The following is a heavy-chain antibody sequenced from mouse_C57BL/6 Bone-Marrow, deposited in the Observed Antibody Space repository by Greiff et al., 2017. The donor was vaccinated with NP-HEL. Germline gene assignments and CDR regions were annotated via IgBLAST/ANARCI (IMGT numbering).Heavy chain of an antibody. CDR3: ARGGYGSLYWYFDV. V-gene: IGHV1-50*01. D-gene: IGHD1-1*01. Sequence: VQLQQPGAELVKPGASVKLSCKASGYTFTSYWMQWVKQRPGQGLEWIGEIDPSDSYTNYNQKFKGKATLTVDTSSSTAYMQLSSLTSEDSAVYYCARGGYGSLYWYFDVWGTGTTVTVSS. CDR1: GYTFTSYW. J-gene: IGHJ1*03. CDR2: IDPSDSYT.